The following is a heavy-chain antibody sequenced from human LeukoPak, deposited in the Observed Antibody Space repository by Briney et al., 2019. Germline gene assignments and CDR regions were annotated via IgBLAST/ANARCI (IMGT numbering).Heavy chain of an antibody. CDR2: IYYGGTT. CDR1: GFTFGTYA. J-gene: IGHJ6*03. CDR3: ARQISDYYYYYIDV. V-gene: IGHV4-39*01. Sequence: KTGGSLRLSCAASGFTFGTYAMNWVRQAPGKGLEWIGNIYYGGTTYYNSSLKSRVTIFEDTSKNCFSLMLSSVTAADTAVYYCARQISDYYYYYIDVWGKGTTVIVSS.